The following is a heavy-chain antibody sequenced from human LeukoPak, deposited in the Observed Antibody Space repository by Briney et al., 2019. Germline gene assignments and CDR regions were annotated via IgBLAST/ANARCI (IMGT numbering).Heavy chain of an antibody. CDR3: ARTELRFLEWLEGAFDI. D-gene: IGHD3-3*01. CDR2: INPNSGGT. J-gene: IGHJ3*02. Sequence: ASVKVSCKASGYTFTGYYMHWVRQAPGQGLEWMGRINPNSGGTNYAQKFQGRVTMTRDTSISTAYMELSRLRSDDTAVYYCARTELRFLEWLEGAFDIRGQGTMVTVSS. V-gene: IGHV1-2*06. CDR1: GYTFTGYY.